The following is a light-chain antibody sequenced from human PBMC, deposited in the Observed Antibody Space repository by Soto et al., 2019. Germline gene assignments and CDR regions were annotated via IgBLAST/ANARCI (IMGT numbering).Light chain of an antibody. CDR1: QSVISY. J-gene: IGKJ2*01. CDR3: QQRSNWPATYT. CDR2: DAS. V-gene: IGKV3-11*01. Sequence: VLTQSPATLSLSPGDTATLSCRARQSVISYLPWYQQKTGQAPRLLIYDASNRATGIPARFSGSGSGTDFTLTISSLEPEDFAVYYCQQRSNWPATYTFGQGTKLEIK.